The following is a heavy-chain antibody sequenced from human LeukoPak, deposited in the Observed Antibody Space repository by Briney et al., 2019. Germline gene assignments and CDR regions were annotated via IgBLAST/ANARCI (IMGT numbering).Heavy chain of an antibody. D-gene: IGHD2-8*01. CDR3: ARGRYIVLMVYARAGSWFDP. J-gene: IGHJ5*02. CDR1: GGSFSGYY. CDR2: INHSGST. Sequence: SETLSLTCAVYGGSFSGYYWSWIRQPPGKGLEWIGEINHSGSTNYNPSLKSRVTISVDTSKDQFSLKLSSVTAADTAVYYCARGRYIVLMVYARAGSWFDPWGQGTLVTVSS. V-gene: IGHV4-34*01.